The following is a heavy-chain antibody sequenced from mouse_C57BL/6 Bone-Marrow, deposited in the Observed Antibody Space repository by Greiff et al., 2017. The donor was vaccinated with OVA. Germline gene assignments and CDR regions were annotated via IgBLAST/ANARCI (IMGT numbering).Heavy chain of an antibody. CDR1: GYSITSGYY. Sequence: EVHLVESGPGLVKPSQSLSLTCSVTGYSITSGYYWNWIRQFPGNKLEWMGYISYDGSNNYNPSLKNRISITRDTSKNQFFLKLNSVTTEDTATYYCASLYYDYDVDYAMDYWGQGTSVTVSS. J-gene: IGHJ4*01. CDR3: ASLYYDYDVDYAMDY. D-gene: IGHD2-4*01. CDR2: ISYDGSN. V-gene: IGHV3-6*01.